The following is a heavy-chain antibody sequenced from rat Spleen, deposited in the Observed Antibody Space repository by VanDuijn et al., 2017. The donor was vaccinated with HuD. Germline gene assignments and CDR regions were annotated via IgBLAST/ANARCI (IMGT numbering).Heavy chain of an antibody. CDR1: GFTFSNYD. CDR2: ISPSGGST. CDR3: ATAGARISRFAY. V-gene: IGHV5-25*01. Sequence: EVQLAESGGGLVQPGRSMKLSCAASGFTFSNYDMAWVRQAPTKGLEWVASISPSGGSTSYRDSVKGRFSISRDNAKTTLYLQMDSLRSEDTATYYCATAGARISRFAYWGQGTLVTVSS. D-gene: IGHD1-6*01. J-gene: IGHJ3*01.